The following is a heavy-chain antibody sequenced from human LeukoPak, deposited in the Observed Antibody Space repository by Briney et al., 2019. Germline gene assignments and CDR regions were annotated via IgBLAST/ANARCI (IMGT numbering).Heavy chain of an antibody. J-gene: IGHJ4*02. D-gene: IGHD3-10*01. CDR2: ITGSGNST. CDR1: GFTFSNYA. Sequence: QPGGSLRLSCAVSGFTFSNYAMTRVRQAPGKGLEWVSEITGSGNSTYYADSVKGRFTISRDNSKNILYLQMNSLRADDTAVYYCARELFDFDYWGQGTLVTVSS. CDR3: ARELFDFDY. V-gene: IGHV3-23*01.